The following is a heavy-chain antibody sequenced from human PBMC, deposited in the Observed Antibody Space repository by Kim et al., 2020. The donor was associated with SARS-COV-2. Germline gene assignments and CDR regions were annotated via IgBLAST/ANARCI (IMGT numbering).Heavy chain of an antibody. Sequence: GGSLRLSCAASGFTFSSYGMHWVRQAPGKGLEWVAVISYDGSNKYYADSVKGRFTISRDNSKNTLYLQLNSLRAEDTAVYYCARALYYDSSGYYYVPGAFDIWGQGTMVTVSS. CDR2: ISYDGSNK. CDR1: GFTFSSYG. D-gene: IGHD3-22*01. J-gene: IGHJ3*02. V-gene: IGHV3-33*05. CDR3: ARALYYDSSGYYYVPGAFDI.